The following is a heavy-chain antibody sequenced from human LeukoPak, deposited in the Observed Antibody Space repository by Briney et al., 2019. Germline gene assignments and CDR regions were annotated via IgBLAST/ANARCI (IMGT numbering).Heavy chain of an antibody. Sequence: GGSLRLSCAASGFTFSSYSMNWVRQAPGKGLEWVSSISSSSSYIYYADSVKGRFTISRDNAKNTLYLQMNSLRAEGTAVYYCARVNRGYSGYDGVDWFDPWGQGTLVTVSS. CDR3: ARVNRGYSGYDGVDWFDP. CDR1: GFTFSSYS. V-gene: IGHV3-21*01. J-gene: IGHJ5*02. CDR2: ISSSSSYI. D-gene: IGHD5-12*01.